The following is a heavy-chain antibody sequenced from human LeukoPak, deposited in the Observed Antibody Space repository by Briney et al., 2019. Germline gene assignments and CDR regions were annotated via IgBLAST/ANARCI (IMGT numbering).Heavy chain of an antibody. D-gene: IGHD3-10*01. V-gene: IGHV1-2*02. J-gene: IGHJ5*02. CDR2: IYIDSGDT. Sequence: ASVKVSCKASGYFFSGYHDHWVRQAPGQGLDWMGRIYIDSGDTNYAQKFQGRVTMTRDTSISTAYMELSSLTSDDTAVYYCAGLGSTMEGRIDPWGQGTPVTVSS. CDR1: GYFFSGYH. CDR3: AGLGSTMEGRIDP.